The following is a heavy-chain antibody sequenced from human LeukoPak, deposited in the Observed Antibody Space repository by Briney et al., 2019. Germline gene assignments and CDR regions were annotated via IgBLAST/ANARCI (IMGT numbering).Heavy chain of an antibody. CDR3: ARDRTVRERWVFDY. CDR2: IIPIFGTA. Sequence: PVKVSCKASGGTFSSYAISWVRQAPGQGLEWMGGIIPIFGTANYAQKFQGRVTITADESTSTAYMELSSLRSEDTAVYYCARDRTVRERWVFDYWGQGTLVTVSS. D-gene: IGHD5-24*01. CDR1: GGTFSSYA. J-gene: IGHJ4*02. V-gene: IGHV1-69*13.